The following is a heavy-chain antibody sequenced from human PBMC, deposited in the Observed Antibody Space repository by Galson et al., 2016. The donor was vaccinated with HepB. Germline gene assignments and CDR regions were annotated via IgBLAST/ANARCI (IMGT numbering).Heavy chain of an antibody. CDR2: INPSSGGSA. CDR1: GYTFINYF. D-gene: IGHD5-18*01. J-gene: IGHJ4*02. CDR3: ARDNGYSYGYWDY. Sequence: SVKVSCKASGYTFINYFLHWVRQVPGQGPEWMGIINPSSGGSANFAQKFQGRVSMTSDRSTSTVYMELSSLRSEDTAVYYCARDNGYSYGYWDYWGQGTLVTVSS. V-gene: IGHV1-46*01.